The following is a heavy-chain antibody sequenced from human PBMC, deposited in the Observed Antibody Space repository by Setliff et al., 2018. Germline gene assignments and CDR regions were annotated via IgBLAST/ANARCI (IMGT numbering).Heavy chain of an antibody. V-gene: IGHV4-38-2*01. Sequence: SETLSLTCAVSGYSISSGYYWGWIRQPPGKGLEWIGSIYHSGSTYYNPSLKSRVTISVDKSTNQFSLKLNSVTAADTAVYYCVRTDYSDGRYSMDVWGKGTTVTVSS. D-gene: IGHD6-19*01. CDR2: IYHSGST. CDR1: GYSISSGYY. CDR3: VRTDYSDGRYSMDV. J-gene: IGHJ6*03.